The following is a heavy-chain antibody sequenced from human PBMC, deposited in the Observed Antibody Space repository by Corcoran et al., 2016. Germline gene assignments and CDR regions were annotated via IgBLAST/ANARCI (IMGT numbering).Heavy chain of an antibody. V-gene: IGHV3-53*01. Sequence: EVQLVESGGGLIQPGGSLRLSCAASGFTVSSNYMSWVRQAPGKGLEWVSVIYSGGSTYYADSVKGRFTISRDNSKNTLYLQMNSLRAGDTAVYYCWTRIAVAGSPSYYYYGMDVWGQGTTVTVSS. CDR1: GFTVSSNY. D-gene: IGHD6-19*01. CDR3: WTRIAVAGSPSYYYYGMDV. J-gene: IGHJ6*02. CDR2: IYSGGST.